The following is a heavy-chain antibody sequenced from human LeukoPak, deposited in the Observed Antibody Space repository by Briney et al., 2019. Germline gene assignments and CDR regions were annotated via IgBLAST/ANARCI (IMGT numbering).Heavy chain of an antibody. D-gene: IGHD6-19*01. J-gene: IGHJ4*02. Sequence: ASVKVSCKASGYKFTGYYMHWVRQAPGQGFEWMGWINPNSGGTNYAQKFQGRVTMTRDTSISTAYMEVSRLRSDDTAVYYCARDEAVAGMGYWGQGTLVTVSS. CDR2: INPNSGGT. CDR1: GYKFTGYY. CDR3: ARDEAVAGMGY. V-gene: IGHV1-2*02.